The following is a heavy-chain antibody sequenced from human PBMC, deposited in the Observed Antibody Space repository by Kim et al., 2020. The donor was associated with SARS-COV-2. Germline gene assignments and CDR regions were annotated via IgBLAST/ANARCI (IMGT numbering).Heavy chain of an antibody. D-gene: IGHD6-13*01. CDR1: GFTFSSYA. CDR2: ISGSGGST. V-gene: IGHV3-23*01. J-gene: IGHJ4*02. CDR3: AKDRARYSSSRYFDY. Sequence: GGSLRLSCAASGFTFSSYAMSWVRQAPGKGLEWVSAISGSGGSTYYADSVKGRFTISRDNSKNTLYLQMNSLRAEDTAVYYCAKDRARYSSSRYFDYWGQGTLVTVSS.